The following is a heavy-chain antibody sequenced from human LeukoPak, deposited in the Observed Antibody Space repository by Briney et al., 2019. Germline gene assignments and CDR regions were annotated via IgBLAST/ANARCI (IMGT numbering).Heavy chain of an antibody. J-gene: IGHJ6*03. D-gene: IGHD3-3*01. CDR2: IIAILGIA. CDR1: GGTFSSYT. V-gene: IGHV1-69*02. Sequence: GASVKVSCKASGGTFSSYTISWVRQAPGQGLEWMGRIIAILGIANYAQKFQGRVTITADKSTSTAYMELSSLRSEDTAVYYCARSGDYDFWSGCSQVYYYYMDVWGKGTTVTVSS. CDR3: ARSGDYDFWSGCSQVYYYYMDV.